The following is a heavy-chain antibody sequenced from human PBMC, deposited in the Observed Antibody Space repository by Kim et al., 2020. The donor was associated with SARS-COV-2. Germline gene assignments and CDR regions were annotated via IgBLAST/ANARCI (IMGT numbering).Heavy chain of an antibody. CDR2: IYYSGST. J-gene: IGHJ6*02. CDR1: GGSISSYY. Sequence: SETLSLTCTVSGGSISSYYWSWIRQPPGKGLEWIGYIYYSGSTNYNPSLKSRVTISVDTSKNQFSLKLSSVTAADTAGYYCARLIWGTYYYYGMDVWGQGTTVTVSS. CDR3: ARLIWGTYYYYGMDV. D-gene: IGHD3-16*01. V-gene: IGHV4-59*13.